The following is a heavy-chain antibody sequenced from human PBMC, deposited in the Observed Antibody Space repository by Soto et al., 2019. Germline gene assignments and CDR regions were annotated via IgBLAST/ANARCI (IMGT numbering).Heavy chain of an antibody. Sequence: QVQLVESGGGVVQPGRSLRLSCAASGFTFSSYGMHWVRQAPGKGLEWVAVISYDGSNKYYADSVKGRFTISRDNSKNSLYLQMNRRRAEDTAVYYCSEDSYGPVVVAAIEVPYYYYYGMDVWGQGTTVTVSS. D-gene: IGHD2-15*01. CDR1: GFTFSSYG. CDR2: ISYDGSNK. V-gene: IGHV3-30*18. CDR3: SEDSYGPVVVAAIEVPYYYYYGMDV. J-gene: IGHJ6*02.